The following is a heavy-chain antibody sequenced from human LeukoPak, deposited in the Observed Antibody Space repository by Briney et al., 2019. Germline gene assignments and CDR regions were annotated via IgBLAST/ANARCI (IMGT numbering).Heavy chain of an antibody. Sequence: GGSLRLSCAPSGVTFSNYVMHGVRQAPGKGLEWVAVISSDGSNKYYADSVKGRFTISRDNSKSTLYLQMNSLRAEDTAIYYCTKTRGYCSGGSCFNFDYWGQGTLVTVSS. CDR2: ISSDGSNK. D-gene: IGHD2-15*01. J-gene: IGHJ4*02. CDR3: TKTRGYCSGGSCFNFDY. CDR1: GVTFSNYV. V-gene: IGHV3-30*18.